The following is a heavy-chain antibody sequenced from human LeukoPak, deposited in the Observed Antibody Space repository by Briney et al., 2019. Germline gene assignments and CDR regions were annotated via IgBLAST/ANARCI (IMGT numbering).Heavy chain of an antibody. CDR3: ARDMSVYSSGPADC. J-gene: IGHJ4*02. V-gene: IGHV3-30-3*01. D-gene: IGHD6-19*01. CDR1: GFTFSTYA. CDR2: ISYDGSNK. Sequence: GGSLRLSCAASGFTFSTYAMHWVRQAPGKGLEWVAVISYDGSNKYYANSAKGRFTISRDNSKNTLYLQMNSLRAEDTAVYYCARDMSVYSSGPADCWGQGTLVTVSS.